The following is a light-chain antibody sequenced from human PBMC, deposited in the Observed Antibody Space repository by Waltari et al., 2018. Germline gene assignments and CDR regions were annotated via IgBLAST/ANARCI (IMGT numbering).Light chain of an antibody. V-gene: IGKV1-39*01. J-gene: IGKJ4*01. Sequence: DVQMTQSPSSLSASVGDTVPITCRASQSVSYYLNWYQQKTGQAPKLLIFVASSLQSGVPSRFSGSGSGTDFTLTITNLQPEDFATYLCQQTYNAPLTFGGGTKVEIK. CDR2: VAS. CDR3: QQTYNAPLT. CDR1: QSVSYY.